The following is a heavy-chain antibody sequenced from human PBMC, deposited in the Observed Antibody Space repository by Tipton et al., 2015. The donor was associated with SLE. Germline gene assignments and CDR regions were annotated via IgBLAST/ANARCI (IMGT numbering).Heavy chain of an antibody. D-gene: IGHD2-8*02. CDR1: GGSFGSGGYY. V-gene: IGHV4-61*02. CDR3: AKSSGRRLDP. Sequence: TLSLTCTVSGGSFGSGGYYWTWVRQSAGKGLEFIGRIYTSGSTNYNPSLESRVTISVDTSKNQFYLRLTSVTAADTAVYYCAKSSGRRLDPWGQGTLVTVSS. J-gene: IGHJ5*02. CDR2: IYTSGST.